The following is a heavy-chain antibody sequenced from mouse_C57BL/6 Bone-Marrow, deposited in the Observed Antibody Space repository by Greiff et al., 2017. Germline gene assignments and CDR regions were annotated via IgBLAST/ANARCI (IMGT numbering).Heavy chain of an antibody. CDR1: GFNIKDDY. Sequence: EVQLVESGAELVRPGASVKLSCTASGFNIKDDYMHWVKQRPEQGLEWIGWLDPENGDTAYASKFQGKATITADTSSNTAYLQLSSLSSEDTAVNYCTTGGGGKAMDDWGQGTSVTVSS. CDR2: LDPENGDT. D-gene: IGHD1-1*01. CDR3: TTGGGGKAMDD. V-gene: IGHV14-4*01. J-gene: IGHJ4*01.